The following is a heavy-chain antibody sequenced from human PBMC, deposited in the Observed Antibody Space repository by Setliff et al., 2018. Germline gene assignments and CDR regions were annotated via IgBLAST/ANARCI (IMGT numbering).Heavy chain of an antibody. CDR1: GFTFINYW. CDR2: IKQDGSEK. CDR3: VRDSPYCVNGVCRGY. Sequence: GGSLRLSCAASGFTFINYWMSWVRQAPGTGLEWLANIKQDGSEKFYVDSVKGRFTISRDNAKYSLYLQMNNLRAEDTAVYYCVRDSPYCVNGVCRGYWGQGTQVTVSS. D-gene: IGHD2-21*01. J-gene: IGHJ4*02. V-gene: IGHV3-7*03.